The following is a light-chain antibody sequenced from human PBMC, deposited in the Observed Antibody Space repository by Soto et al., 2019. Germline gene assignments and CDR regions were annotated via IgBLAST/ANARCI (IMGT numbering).Light chain of an antibody. CDR1: RGMSIY. Sequence: IIVTRGRGTLSLSPGERATLSCRARRGMSIYLAWYQQKPGQAPRLLINGASSRATGIPDRFSGSGSGTDFTLTISRLEPEDLALYYCHQYGRSPWTFGQGTKVDIK. V-gene: IGKV3-20*01. CDR2: GAS. CDR3: HQYGRSPWT. J-gene: IGKJ1*01.